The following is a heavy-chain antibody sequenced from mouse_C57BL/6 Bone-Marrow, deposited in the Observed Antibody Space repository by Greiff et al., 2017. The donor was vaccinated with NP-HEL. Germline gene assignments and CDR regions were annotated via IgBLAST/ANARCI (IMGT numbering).Heavy chain of an antibody. J-gene: IGHJ3*01. V-gene: IGHV1-39*01. CDR2: INPNYGTT. Sequence: VQPGASVKISCKASGYSFTDYNMNWVKQSNGKSLEWIGVINPNYGTTSYNQKFKGKATLTVDQSSSTAYMQLNSLTSEDSAVYYCAREDYGSYAWFAYWGQGTLVTVSA. CDR1: GYSFTDYN. CDR3: AREDYGSYAWFAY. D-gene: IGHD1-1*01.